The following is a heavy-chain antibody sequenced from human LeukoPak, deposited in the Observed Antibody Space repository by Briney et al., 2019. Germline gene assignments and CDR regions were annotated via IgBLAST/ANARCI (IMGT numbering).Heavy chain of an antibody. D-gene: IGHD6-13*01. V-gene: IGHV3-7*01. CDR2: IKEDGSVI. J-gene: IGHJ4*02. CDR1: GLTFSIHW. Sequence: PGGSLRLSCVASGLTFSIHWMSWVRQAPGRGPEWLAIIKEDGSVIWDVVSVRGRFTISRDNAKNSLYLQMNSLRAEDTAVYYCARGAGRQQLEQNYWGQGNLVTVSS. CDR3: ARGAGRQQLEQNY.